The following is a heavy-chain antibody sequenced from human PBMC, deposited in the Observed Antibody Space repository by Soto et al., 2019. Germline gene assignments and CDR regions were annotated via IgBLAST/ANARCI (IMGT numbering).Heavy chain of an antibody. V-gene: IGHV4-30-2*01. CDR2: ISHSGST. CDR3: VRGETTSRQLMKQRHWFDS. CDR1: GGSISSGAYS. J-gene: IGHJ5*01. D-gene: IGHD6-19*01. Sequence: LSLTCAVSGGSISSGAYSWNWIRQPPGKGLEWIGHISHSGSTLYNPSLKSRVTISVDRSKNQFSLKLSSVTAADTAVYYCVRGETTSRQLMKQRHWFDSWGQGTVVTVSS.